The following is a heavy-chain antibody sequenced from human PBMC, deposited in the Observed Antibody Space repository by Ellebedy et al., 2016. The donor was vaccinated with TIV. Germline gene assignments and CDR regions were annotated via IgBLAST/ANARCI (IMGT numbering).Heavy chain of an antibody. Sequence: MPSETLSLTCSVSGDSISRGGFFCSWIRQHPGTGLEWIGYISYSGSTYYNPSLMSRVTISGDTSNNQLSLKLNSVTAADTAVYYCARGDTIFDTWGQGTPVTVSS. CDR1: GDSISRGGFF. CDR2: ISYSGST. CDR3: ARGDTIFDT. D-gene: IGHD3-9*01. J-gene: IGHJ4*02. V-gene: IGHV4-31*03.